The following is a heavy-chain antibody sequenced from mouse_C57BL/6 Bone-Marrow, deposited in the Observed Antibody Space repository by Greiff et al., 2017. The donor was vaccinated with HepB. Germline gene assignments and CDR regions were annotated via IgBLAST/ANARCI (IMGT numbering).Heavy chain of an antibody. CDR1: GFNIKDDY. CDR2: IDPENGDT. CDR3: TSITTVVGMDY. Sequence: EVQLQQSGAELVRPGASVKLSCTASGFNIKDDYMHWVKQRPEQGLEWIGGIDPENGDTEYASKFQGKATITADTSSNTAYLQLSSLTSEDTAVYYCTSITTVVGMDYWDQGTSVTVSS. V-gene: IGHV14-4*01. D-gene: IGHD1-1*01. J-gene: IGHJ4*01.